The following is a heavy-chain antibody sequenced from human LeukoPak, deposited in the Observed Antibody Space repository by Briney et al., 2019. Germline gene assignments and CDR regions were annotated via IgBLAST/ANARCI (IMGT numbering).Heavy chain of an antibody. CDR2: IHYSGST. D-gene: IGHD3-16*01. V-gene: IGHV4-59*12. Sequence: SETLSLTCTVSGGSINSYYWSWIRQPPGRGLEWIGSIHYSGSTSSNPSLKSRVTISIDTSNNQFSLKLNSVTAADTAVYYCASSFSYWGQGTLVTVSS. CDR1: GGSINSYY. CDR3: ASSFSY. J-gene: IGHJ4*02.